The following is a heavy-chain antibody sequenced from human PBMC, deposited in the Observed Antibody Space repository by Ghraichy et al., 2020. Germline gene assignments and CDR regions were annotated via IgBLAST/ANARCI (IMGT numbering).Heavy chain of an antibody. CDR1: GGSISSYY. Sequence: SQTLSLTCTVSGGSISSYYWSWIRQPAGKGLEWIGRIYTSGSTNYNPSLKSRVTMSVDTSKNQFSLKLSSVTAADTAVYYCARSRAHGDYLKRYYFDYWGQGTLVTVSS. CDR3: ARSRAHGDYLKRYYFDY. D-gene: IGHD4-17*01. V-gene: IGHV4-4*07. CDR2: IYTSGST. J-gene: IGHJ4*02.